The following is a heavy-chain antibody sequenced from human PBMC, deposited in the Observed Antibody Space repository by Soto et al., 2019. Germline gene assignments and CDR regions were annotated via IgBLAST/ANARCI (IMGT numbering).Heavy chain of an antibody. CDR1: GFTFSNYD. Sequence: GSLRLSCAASGFTFSNYDMHWVRQAPGKGLEWVSAIGRAGDTHYPGSVKGRFTISRENAKNSLYLQMNNLRAEDTAVYYCARDPSGWGLDCWGQGALVTVS. D-gene: IGHD6-19*01. CDR2: IGRAGDT. J-gene: IGHJ4*02. CDR3: ARDPSGWGLDC. V-gene: IGHV3-13*01.